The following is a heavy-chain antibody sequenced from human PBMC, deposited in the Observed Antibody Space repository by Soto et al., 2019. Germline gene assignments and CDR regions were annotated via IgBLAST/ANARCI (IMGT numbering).Heavy chain of an antibody. Sequence: PGGSLRLSCAASGFTFSSYAMSWVRQAPGKGLEWVSAISGSGGSTYYEDSVKGRFTISRDNSKNTLYLQMNSLRAEDTAVYYCAKMPKADYYGSGSYWPVAFDIWGQGTMVTVSS. J-gene: IGHJ3*02. D-gene: IGHD3-10*01. CDR3: AKMPKADYYGSGSYWPVAFDI. CDR2: ISGSGGST. V-gene: IGHV3-23*01. CDR1: GFTFSSYA.